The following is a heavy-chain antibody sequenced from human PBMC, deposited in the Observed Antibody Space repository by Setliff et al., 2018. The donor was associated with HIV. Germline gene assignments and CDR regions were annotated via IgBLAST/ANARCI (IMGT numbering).Heavy chain of an antibody. J-gene: IGHJ2*01. D-gene: IGHD4-17*01. Sequence: SETLSLTCAVYGGSFSDYSWSWIRQPPGKGLEWIGEISYSGSTNYNPSLKSRVTISIDTSKNQFSLRLTSVTAADTAVYYCASSLNGDSEPWYFDLWGRGTLVTVSS. V-gene: IGHV4-34*01. CDR2: ISYSGST. CDR3: ASSLNGDSEPWYFDL. CDR1: GGSFSDYS.